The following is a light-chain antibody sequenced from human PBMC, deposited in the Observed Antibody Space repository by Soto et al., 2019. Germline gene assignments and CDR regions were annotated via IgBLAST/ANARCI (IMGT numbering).Light chain of an antibody. J-gene: IGLJ1*01. CDR3: SSYASSSTLV. Sequence: QSALTQPAFVSGSPGQSITISCTGTNSNIGGYNFVSWYQQHPGKVPKLMFYDVNNRPSGVSNRFSGYKSGNTASLTIAGLQAEDEADYYCSSYASSSTLVFGTGTKLTVL. V-gene: IGLV2-14*01. CDR1: NSNIGGYNF. CDR2: DVN.